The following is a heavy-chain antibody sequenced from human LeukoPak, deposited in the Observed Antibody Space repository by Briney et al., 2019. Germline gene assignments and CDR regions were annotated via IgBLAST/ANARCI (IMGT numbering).Heavy chain of an antibody. V-gene: IGHV1-2*02. CDR3: ARGASGVYTVTTSWFDP. CDR1: GYTFTGYY. D-gene: IGHD4-17*01. CDR2: INPNSGGT. Sequence: ASVEVSCKASGYTFTGYYMHWVRQAPGQRLEWMGWINPNSGGTNYAQKFQGRVTMTRDTSISTAYMELSRLRSDDTAVYYCARGASGVYTVTTSWFDPWGQGTLVTVSS. J-gene: IGHJ5*02.